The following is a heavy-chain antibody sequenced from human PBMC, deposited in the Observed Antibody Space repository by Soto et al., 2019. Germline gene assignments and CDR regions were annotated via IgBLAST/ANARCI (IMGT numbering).Heavy chain of an antibody. CDR3: AKLYGDYVRDYYYGMDV. CDR2: ISYDGSNK. Sequence: GGSLRLSCAASGFTFSSYGMHWVRQAPGKGLEWVAVISYDGSNKYYADSVKGRFTISRDNSKNTLYLQMNSLRAEDTAVYYCAKLYGDYVRDYYYGMDVWGQGTTVTVSS. J-gene: IGHJ6*02. CDR1: GFTFSSYG. V-gene: IGHV3-30*18. D-gene: IGHD4-17*01.